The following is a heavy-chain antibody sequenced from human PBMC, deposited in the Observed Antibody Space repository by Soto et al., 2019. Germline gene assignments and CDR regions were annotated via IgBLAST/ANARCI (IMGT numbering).Heavy chain of an antibody. Sequence: QVQLVQSGAVVKQPGSSVKVSCTISGGTFDSFTISWVRQAPGQGFEWMGGIIPVSGVPSYSRHFQGRITITADASTRTAYMDLSGLKFEDTAVYFCARDSRTATLDFWGQGTLVSVS. D-gene: IGHD2-2*01. CDR2: IIPVSGVP. J-gene: IGHJ4*02. CDR1: GGTFDSFT. V-gene: IGHV1-69*01. CDR3: ARDSRTATLDF.